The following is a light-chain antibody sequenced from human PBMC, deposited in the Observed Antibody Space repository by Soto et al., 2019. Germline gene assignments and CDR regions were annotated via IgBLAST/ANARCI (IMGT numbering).Light chain of an antibody. CDR2: EVS. Sequence: QSALTQPASVSGSPGQSITISCTGTSSDVGSYNLVSWYQQHPGKAPKLMIYEVSKRPSGVSSRFSGSKSGNTASLTISGLQAEDEADYYCCSYAGSIYVFGTGTKVTVL. CDR3: CSYAGSIYV. CDR1: SSDVGSYNL. J-gene: IGLJ1*01. V-gene: IGLV2-23*02.